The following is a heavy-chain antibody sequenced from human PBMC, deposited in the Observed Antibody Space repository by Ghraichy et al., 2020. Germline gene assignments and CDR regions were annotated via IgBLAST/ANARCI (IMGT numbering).Heavy chain of an antibody. J-gene: IGHJ5*02. V-gene: IGHV4-39*01. D-gene: IGHD6-19*01. CDR1: GGSISSSSYY. CDR2: IYYSGST. CDR3: AIHRAVAGTGENWFDP. Sequence: SETRSLTCTVSGGSISSSSYYWGWIRQPPGKGLEWIGSIYYSGSTYYNPSLKSRVTISVDTSKNQFSLKLSSVTAADTAVYYCAIHRAVAGTGENWFDPWGQGTLVTVSS.